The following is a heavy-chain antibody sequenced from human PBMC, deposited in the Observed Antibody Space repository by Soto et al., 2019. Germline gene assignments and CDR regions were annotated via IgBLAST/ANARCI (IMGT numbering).Heavy chain of an antibody. CDR2: IYYSGST. CDR1: GGSVSSGSYY. J-gene: IGHJ4*02. V-gene: IGHV4-61*01. D-gene: IGHD6-13*01. CDR3: ARDSSSWDFDY. Sequence: SETLSLTCTVSGGSVSSGSYYWSWIRQPPGKGLEWIGYIYYSGSTNYNPSLKSRVTISVDTSKNQFSLKLSSVTAADTAVYYCARDSSSWDFDYWGQGTLVTVSS.